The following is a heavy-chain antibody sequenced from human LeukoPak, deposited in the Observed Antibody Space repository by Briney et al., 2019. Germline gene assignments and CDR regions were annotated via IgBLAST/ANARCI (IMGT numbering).Heavy chain of an antibody. Sequence: GGSLRLSCAASGFTFSSCGMHWVRQAPGKGLEWVAVISYDGSNKYYADSVKGRFTISRDNSKNTLYLQMNSLRAEDTAVYYCAKDPGLLYDFWSGYSVASDYWGQGTLVTVSS. J-gene: IGHJ4*02. CDR1: GFTFSSCG. V-gene: IGHV3-30*18. CDR2: ISYDGSNK. D-gene: IGHD3-3*01. CDR3: AKDPGLLYDFWSGYSVASDY.